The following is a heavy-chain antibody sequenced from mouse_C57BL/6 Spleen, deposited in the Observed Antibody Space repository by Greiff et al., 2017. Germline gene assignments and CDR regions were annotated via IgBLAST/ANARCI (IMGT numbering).Heavy chain of an antibody. Sequence: QVQLQQPGAELVRPGSSVKLSCKASGYTFTSYWMDWVKQRPGQGLEWIGNIYPSDSETHYNQTFKDKATLTVDKSSSTAYMQLSSLTSEDSAVYYCARGYYGSSYVSYWYFDVWGTGTTVTVSS. CDR1: GYTFTSYW. D-gene: IGHD1-1*01. J-gene: IGHJ1*03. V-gene: IGHV1-61*01. CDR2: IYPSDSET. CDR3: ARGYYGSSYVSYWYFDV.